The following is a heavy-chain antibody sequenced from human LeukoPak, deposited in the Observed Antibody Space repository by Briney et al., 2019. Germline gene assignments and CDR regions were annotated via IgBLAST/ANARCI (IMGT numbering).Heavy chain of an antibody. V-gene: IGHV7-4-1*02. Sequence: ASVKVSCKASGYTFTSYAMNWVRLAPGEGLEWLGWINTNTGNPTYAQGFTGRFVFSLDTSVSTAYLQISSLKAEDTAVYYCARDRVVVVVAAIGWADNDAFDIWGQGTMVTVSS. D-gene: IGHD2-15*01. CDR1: GYTFTSYA. CDR3: ARDRVVVVVAAIGWADNDAFDI. CDR2: INTNTGNP. J-gene: IGHJ3*02.